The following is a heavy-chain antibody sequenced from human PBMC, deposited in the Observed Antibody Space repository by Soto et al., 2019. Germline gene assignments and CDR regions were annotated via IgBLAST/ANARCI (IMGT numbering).Heavy chain of an antibody. Sequence: QLQLQESGPGLVKPSETLSLTCTVSGGSISSSSYYWGWIRQPPGKGLEWIGSIYYSGSTYYNPSLKSRVTISVDTSKNQFSLKLSSVTAADTAVYYCARHAGDGSGSKYYYYYYMDVWGKGTTVTVSS. CDR2: IYYSGST. V-gene: IGHV4-39*01. J-gene: IGHJ6*03. CDR3: ARHAGDGSGSKYYYYYYMDV. CDR1: GGSISSSSYY. D-gene: IGHD3-10*01.